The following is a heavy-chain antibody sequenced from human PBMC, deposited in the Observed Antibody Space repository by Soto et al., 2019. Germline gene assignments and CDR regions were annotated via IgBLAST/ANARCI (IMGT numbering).Heavy chain of an antibody. CDR2: IYYSGST. Sequence: SETLSLTCTVSGGSISSSSYYWGWIRQPPGKGLEWIGSIYYSGSTYYNPSLKSRVTISVDTSKNQFSLKLSSVTAADTAVYYCARRPGCSGGSCYANPYYYYYMDVWGKGTTVTVSS. V-gene: IGHV4-39*01. CDR1: GGSISSSSYY. J-gene: IGHJ6*03. CDR3: ARRPGCSGGSCYANPYYYYYMDV. D-gene: IGHD2-15*01.